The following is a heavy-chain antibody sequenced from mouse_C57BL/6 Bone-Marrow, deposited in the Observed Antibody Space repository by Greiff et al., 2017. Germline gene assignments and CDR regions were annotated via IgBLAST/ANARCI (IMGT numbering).Heavy chain of an antibody. CDR2: IYPGNSDT. CDR1: GYTFTSYW. V-gene: IGHV1-5*01. J-gene: IGHJ3*01. Sequence: EVQLQQSGTVLARPGASVKMSCKTSGYTFTSYWMHWVKQRPGQGLEWIGAIYPGNSDTSYNQKFKGKAKLTAVTSASTPYLELSSLTNEDTAVYYSSYDGYYDWVWFADWGQGTLVTVSA. CDR3: SYDGYYDWVWFAD. D-gene: IGHD2-3*01.